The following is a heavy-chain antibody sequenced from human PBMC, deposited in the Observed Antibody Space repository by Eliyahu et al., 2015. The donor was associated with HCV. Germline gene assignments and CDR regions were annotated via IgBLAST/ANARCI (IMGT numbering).Heavy chain of an antibody. CDR2: INTDERTT. Sequence: EVQLVESGGGLVQPGGSLRLTCAASGFTFSRSSMHWVRQAPRKGLEWVSRINTDERTTSYADSVKGRFTISRDNAKKTLYLQMNSLRAEDTAIYYCAGAIVRGTGAYDIWGQGAMVTVSS. D-gene: IGHD3-10*02. V-gene: IGHV3-74*01. CDR1: GFTFSRSS. J-gene: IGHJ3*02. CDR3: AGAIVRGTGAYDI.